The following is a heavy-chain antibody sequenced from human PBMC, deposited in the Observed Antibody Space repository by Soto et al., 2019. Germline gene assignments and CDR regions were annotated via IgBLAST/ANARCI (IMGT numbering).Heavy chain of an antibody. CDR2: IIPIIGII. D-gene: IGHD4-4*01. CDR1: GGTSSTYT. V-gene: IGHV1-69*08. J-gene: IGHJ5*02. Sequence: QVQLVQSGAEVKKPGSSVKVSCKASGGTSSTYTITWVRQAPGQGLEWMGRIIPIIGIINYAQKFQGRVTISADKFTGTAYMELTGLRSDDTAVYYCAGDPDSHYNDSHASSYPWGQGTLVTVSS. CDR3: AGDPDSHYNDSHASSYP.